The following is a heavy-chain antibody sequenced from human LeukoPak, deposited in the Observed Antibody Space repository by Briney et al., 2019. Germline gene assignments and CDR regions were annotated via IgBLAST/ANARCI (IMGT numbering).Heavy chain of an antibody. J-gene: IGHJ3*02. V-gene: IGHV4-59*01. Sequence: SETLSLTRTVSGGSISSYYWSWIRQPPGKGLEWIGYIYYSGSTNYNPSLKSRATISVDTSKNQFSLKLSSVTAADTAVYYCAGPASRSDAFDIWGQGTMVTVSS. CDR1: GGSISSYY. CDR2: IYYSGST. CDR3: AGPASRSDAFDI.